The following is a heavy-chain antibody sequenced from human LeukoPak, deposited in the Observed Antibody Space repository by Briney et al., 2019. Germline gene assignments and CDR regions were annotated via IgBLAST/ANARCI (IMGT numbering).Heavy chain of an antibody. V-gene: IGHV1-69*04. CDR3: ASEKVTVVVVAATYYYYGMDV. CDR2: IIPILGLA. D-gene: IGHD2-15*01. J-gene: IGHJ6*02. CDR1: GGTFSSYA. Sequence: SVKVSCKASGGTFSSYAISWVRQAPGQGLEWMGRIIPILGLANYAQKFQGRVTITADKSTSTAYMELSSLRSEDTAVYCCASEKVTVVVVAATYYYYGMDVWGQGTTVTVSS.